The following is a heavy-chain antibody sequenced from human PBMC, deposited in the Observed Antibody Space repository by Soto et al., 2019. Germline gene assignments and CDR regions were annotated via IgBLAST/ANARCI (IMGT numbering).Heavy chain of an antibody. CDR2: IYHSGST. D-gene: IGHD5-18*01. V-gene: IGHV4-38-2*01. CDR3: ARLLQLWSPYYYFDY. J-gene: IGHJ4*02. CDR1: GYSISSGYY. Sequence: SETLSLTXAVSGYSISSGYYWGWIRQPPGKGLEWIGSIYHSGSTYYNPSLKSRVTISVDTSKNQFSLKLSSVTAADTAVYYCARLLQLWSPYYYFDYWGQGTLVTVS.